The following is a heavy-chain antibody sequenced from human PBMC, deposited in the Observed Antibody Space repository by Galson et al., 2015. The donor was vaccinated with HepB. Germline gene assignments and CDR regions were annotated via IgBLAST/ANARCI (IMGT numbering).Heavy chain of an antibody. Sequence: SLRLSCAASGFTFSNAWMSWVRQAPGKGLEWVGRIKSKTDGGTTDYAAPVKGRFTISRDDSKNTLYLQMNSLKTEDTAVYYCTTTVVVPAAPGPDAFDIWGQGTMVTVSS. CDR2: IKSKTDGGTT. J-gene: IGHJ3*02. V-gene: IGHV3-15*01. CDR1: GFTFSNAW. D-gene: IGHD2-2*01. CDR3: TTTVVVPAAPGPDAFDI.